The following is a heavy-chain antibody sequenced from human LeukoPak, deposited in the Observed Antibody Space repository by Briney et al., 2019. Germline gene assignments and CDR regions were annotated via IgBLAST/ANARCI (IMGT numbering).Heavy chain of an antibody. J-gene: IGHJ4*02. CDR1: GGSISSYY. CDR3: ATTESYYRDSLLEY. Sequence: PSETLSLTCTVSGGSISSYYWSWIRQPPGKGLEWIGYIYYSGSTNYNPSLKSRVTISVDTSKNQFSLRLSSMTAADTAVYYCATTESYYRDSLLEYWGQGTLVTVSS. V-gene: IGHV4-59*01. CDR2: IYYSGST. D-gene: IGHD1-26*01.